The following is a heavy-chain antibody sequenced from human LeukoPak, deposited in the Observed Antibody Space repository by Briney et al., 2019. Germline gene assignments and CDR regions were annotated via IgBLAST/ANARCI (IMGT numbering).Heavy chain of an antibody. CDR3: ARGPWFDP. J-gene: IGHJ5*02. Sequence: GGSLRLSCAASGFTFSSYGMSWVRQAPGKGLEWVSAIETGGASTYYADSVKGRFSISRDNSKNTLYLQMNSLRAEDTAVYYCARGPWFDPWGQGTLVTVSS. CDR2: IETGGAST. CDR1: GFTFSSYG. V-gene: IGHV3-23*05.